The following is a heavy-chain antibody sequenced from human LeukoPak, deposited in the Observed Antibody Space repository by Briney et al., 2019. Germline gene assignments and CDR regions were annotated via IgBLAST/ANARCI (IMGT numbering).Heavy chain of an antibody. V-gene: IGHV4-39*01. Sequence: PSETLSLSCTVSGGPISNSSYYWGWIRQPPGKGLEWIGHIYYTGSTYYNPSLKSRVAISVDTSKNQFSLKLVSVTATDTAVYFCARLISTISAEIAAAGTHYYGMDVWGQGTTVTVSS. D-gene: IGHD6-25*01. CDR3: ARLISTISAEIAAAGTHYYGMDV. CDR1: GGPISNSSYY. J-gene: IGHJ6*02. CDR2: IYYTGST.